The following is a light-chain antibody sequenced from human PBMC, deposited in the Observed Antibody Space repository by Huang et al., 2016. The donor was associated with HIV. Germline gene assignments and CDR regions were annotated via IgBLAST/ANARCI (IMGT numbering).Light chain of an antibody. CDR2: LGS. CDR3: MQALQTPLT. CDR1: QSLLYSNGYNY. J-gene: IGKJ4*01. V-gene: IGKV2-28*01. Sequence: DIVMTQSPLSLPVTPVEPASISCRSSQSLLYSNGYNYLDWYLQKPGQSPQLLIYLGSNRASGVPDRFSGSGSDTDFTLKISRVEAEDVGIYYCMQALQTPLTFGGGTKVEIK.